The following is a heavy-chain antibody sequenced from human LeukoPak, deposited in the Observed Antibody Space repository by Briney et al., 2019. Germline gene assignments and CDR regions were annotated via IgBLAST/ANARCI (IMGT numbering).Heavy chain of an antibody. J-gene: IGHJ5*02. Sequence: ASVKVSCKASGYTFTGYYMHWVRQAPGQGREWMGWINPNSGGTNYAQKFQGRVTMTRDTSISTAYMELSRLRSDDTAVYYCATSTRITMIVYPTPANWFDPWGQGTLVTVSS. CDR3: ATSTRITMIVYPTPANWFDP. D-gene: IGHD3-22*01. CDR1: GYTFTGYY. V-gene: IGHV1-2*02. CDR2: INPNSGGT.